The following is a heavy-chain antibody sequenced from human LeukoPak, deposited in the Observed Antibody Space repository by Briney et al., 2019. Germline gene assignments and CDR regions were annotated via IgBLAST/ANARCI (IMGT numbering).Heavy chain of an antibody. CDR2: ISSNGGST. J-gene: IGHJ4*02. D-gene: IGHD3-16*01. Sequence: AGGSLRLSCSASGFTFSSYAMHWVRQAPGKGLEYVSAISSNGGSTYYADSVKGRFTISRDNSKNTLYLQMNSLRAEDTAVYYCTKGVLGRTQSVSAGFDYWGQGTLVTVSS. CDR3: TKGVLGRTQSVSAGFDY. V-gene: IGHV3-64*04. CDR1: GFTFSSYA.